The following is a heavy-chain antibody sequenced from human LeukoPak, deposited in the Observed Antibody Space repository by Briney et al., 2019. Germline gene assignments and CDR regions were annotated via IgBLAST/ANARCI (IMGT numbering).Heavy chain of an antibody. CDR1: GGSISSSSYY. CDR3: ATATYYYDSSGYYPLDY. D-gene: IGHD3-22*01. Sequence: SETLSLTCTVSGGSISSSSYYWGWIRQPPGKGLEWIGSISYSGSTYYNPSLKSRVSISVDTCKNQFSLKLSSVTAADTAVYYCATATYYYDSSGYYPLDYWGQGTLVTVSS. CDR2: ISYSGST. J-gene: IGHJ4*02. V-gene: IGHV4-39*01.